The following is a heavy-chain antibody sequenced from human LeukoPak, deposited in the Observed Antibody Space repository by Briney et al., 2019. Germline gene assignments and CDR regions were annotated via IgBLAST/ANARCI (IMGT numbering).Heavy chain of an antibody. Sequence: SETLCLTCTVSGGSISTYYWSWIRQPPGKGLEWIGYIYYSGSTNYNPSLKSRVTISVDTSKNQFSLQLSSVTAADTAVYYCARGSRDYFDYWGQGTLVTVSS. J-gene: IGHJ4*02. CDR1: GGSISTYY. V-gene: IGHV4-59*01. CDR3: ARGSRDYFDY. D-gene: IGHD2-2*01. CDR2: IYYSGST.